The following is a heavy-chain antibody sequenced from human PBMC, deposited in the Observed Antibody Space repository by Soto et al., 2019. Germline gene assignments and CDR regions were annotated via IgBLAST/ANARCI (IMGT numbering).Heavy chain of an antibody. CDR2: IYHAGRA. CDR1: GGSISSGGYS. V-gene: IGHV4-30-2*02. Sequence: SETLSLTCAVSGGSISSGGYSWSWIRQPPGKGLEWIGYIYHAGRADFNPALRGRVTISLDKSENHFSLNLRSVTSADTAVYFCARMDFWNGHASHWGQGILVTVSS. J-gene: IGHJ1*01. D-gene: IGHD3-3*01. CDR3: ARMDFWNGHASH.